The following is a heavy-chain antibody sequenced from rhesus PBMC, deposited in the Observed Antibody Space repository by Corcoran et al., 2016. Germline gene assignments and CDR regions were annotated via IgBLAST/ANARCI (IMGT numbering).Heavy chain of an antibody. CDR1: GYTFTDYY. CDR3: ATGRYSGYTDFDY. D-gene: IGHD5-24*01. J-gene: IGHJ4*01. CDR2: VDPEDGEA. V-gene: IGHV1-111*02. Sequence: EVQLVQSGAEVKKPGASVKISCKASGYTFTDYYQHWVRQAPGKGLEWMGRVDPEDGEAIHAQKFQDRVTITADTSTDTAYMELSRLSSEDTAVYYCATGRYSGYTDFDYWGQGVLVTVSS.